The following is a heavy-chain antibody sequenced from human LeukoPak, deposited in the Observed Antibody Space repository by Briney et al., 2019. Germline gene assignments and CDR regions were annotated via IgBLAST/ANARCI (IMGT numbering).Heavy chain of an antibody. D-gene: IGHD1-26*01. Sequence: GGSLRLSCAASGFTFSDYWMIWVRQVPGKGLEWVANVGRDGSEKNYVDSVEGRFTISRDNAKKSLDLEMNSLRVEDTALYYCAKVGTWELQRVFENWGQGTLVTVSS. CDR3: AKVGTWELQRVFEN. V-gene: IGHV3-7*01. CDR1: GFTFSDYW. CDR2: VGRDGSEK. J-gene: IGHJ4*02.